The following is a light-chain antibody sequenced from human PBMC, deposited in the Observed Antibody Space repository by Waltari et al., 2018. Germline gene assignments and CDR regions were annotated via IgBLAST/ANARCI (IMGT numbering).Light chain of an antibody. CDR2: DTS. CDR1: QDFGRF. Sequence: DIQMTQSPSSVSASIGDRVTISCRASQDFGRFLVWYQQTPGRSPKLLIFDTSSLQSGVPSRFSGSGSGTEFTLTIGSLQPEDFATYYCLQVSNFPITFGQGTRLEIQ. V-gene: IGKV1D-12*01. CDR3: LQVSNFPIT. J-gene: IGKJ5*01.